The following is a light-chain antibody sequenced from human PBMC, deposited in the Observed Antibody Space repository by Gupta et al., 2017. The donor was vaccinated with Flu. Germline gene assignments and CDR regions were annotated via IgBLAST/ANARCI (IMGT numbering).Light chain of an antibody. CDR2: GAA. Sequence: PGTLSLSSGETATHSCRVSQSVSSCFIAWYQQKPGQAPRLLNYGAAGRATGTAGRSSGSGCGEDLTLTVSGLEPEVCALYYCQQFGSPFTFGQGTKLEIK. CDR1: QSVSSCF. J-gene: IGKJ2*01. V-gene: IGKV3-20*01. CDR3: QQFGSPFT.